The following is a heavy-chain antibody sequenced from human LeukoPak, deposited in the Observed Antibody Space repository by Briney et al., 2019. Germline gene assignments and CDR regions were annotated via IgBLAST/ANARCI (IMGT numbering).Heavy chain of an antibody. CDR2: ISGSGGST. D-gene: IGHD3-16*01. J-gene: IGHJ4*02. V-gene: IGHV3-23*01. CDR3: AKAALWTPEGY. Sequence: GGALRLSCAASGFTFSSYAMSWVRQAPGKGLEWVSAISGSGGSTYYADSVKGRFTISRDNPKNTPYLQMNSLRAEDTAVYYCAKAALWTPEGYWGQGTLVTVSS. CDR1: GFTFSSYA.